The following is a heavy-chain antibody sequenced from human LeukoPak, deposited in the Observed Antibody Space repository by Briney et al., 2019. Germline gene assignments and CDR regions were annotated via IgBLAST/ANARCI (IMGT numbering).Heavy chain of an antibody. CDR3: ARDLMVRGPMDV. D-gene: IGHD3-10*01. J-gene: IGHJ6*03. Sequence: ASVKVTCKASGYTFTGYYIHWVRQAPGQGLEWMGWIKPSSGGTNYAQNFQGRVTMTRDTSINTAYMELSRLRSDDTAVYYCARDLMVRGPMDVWGKGTTVTVSS. V-gene: IGHV1-2*02. CDR1: GYTFTGYY. CDR2: IKPSSGGT.